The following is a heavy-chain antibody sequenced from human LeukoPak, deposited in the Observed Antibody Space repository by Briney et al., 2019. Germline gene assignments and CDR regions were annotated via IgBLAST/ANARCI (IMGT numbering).Heavy chain of an antibody. Sequence: PGGSLRLSCAASGFTFSSYAMSWVRQAPGKGLEWVSAISGSGGSTHYAGSVKGRFTISRDNSKNTLYLQTNSLRAEDTAVYYCAKGIAAADNPFDYWGQGTLVTVSS. V-gene: IGHV3-23*01. CDR3: AKGIAAADNPFDY. CDR1: GFTFSSYA. J-gene: IGHJ4*02. CDR2: ISGSGGST. D-gene: IGHD6-13*01.